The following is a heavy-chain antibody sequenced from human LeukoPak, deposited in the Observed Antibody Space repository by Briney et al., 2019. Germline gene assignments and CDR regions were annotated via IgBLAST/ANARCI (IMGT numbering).Heavy chain of an antibody. Sequence: PGRSLRLSCAASGFTFSSYAMHWVRQAPGKGLEWVAVISYDGSNKYYADSVKGRFTISRDNSKNTLYLQMNSLRAEDTAVYYCARAPRSGSSRGGKIDYWGQGTLVTVSS. D-gene: IGHD6-13*01. J-gene: IGHJ4*02. V-gene: IGHV3-30-3*01. CDR2: ISYDGSNK. CDR1: GFTFSSYA. CDR3: ARAPRSGSSRGGKIDY.